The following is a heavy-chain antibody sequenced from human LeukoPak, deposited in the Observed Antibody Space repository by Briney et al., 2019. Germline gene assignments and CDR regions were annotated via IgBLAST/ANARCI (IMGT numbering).Heavy chain of an antibody. D-gene: IGHD3-22*01. CDR2: IEQDGSEK. V-gene: IGHV3-7*01. CDR3: ARDPYNYDRSGYKLDSYFDY. CDR1: GFTFSSYW. J-gene: IGHJ4*02. Sequence: GGSLRLSCTVSGFTFSSYWVSWVRQAPGKGLEWVANIEQDGSEKWYVDSVKGRFTISRDNAKNSLYLQMYSLTAEDTAVYYCARDPYNYDRSGYKLDSYFDYWGQGTLVTVSS.